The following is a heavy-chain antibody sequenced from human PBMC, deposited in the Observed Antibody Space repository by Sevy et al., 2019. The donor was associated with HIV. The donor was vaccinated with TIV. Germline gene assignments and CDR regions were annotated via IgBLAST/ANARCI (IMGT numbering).Heavy chain of an antibody. V-gene: IGHV4-4*02. Sequence: SETLSLTCTVSGDSIISSHWWSWFRQTPGKGLEWIGDMYHRGTTNYNPSLKTRVIISVDKSKNQFFLNLTSVTAADTAVYYCAAAAGTDILGYYFGSWGQGSSVTVSS. D-gene: IGHD6-25*01. CDR3: AAAAGTDILGYYFGS. CDR1: GDSIISSHW. J-gene: IGHJ4*02. CDR2: MYHRGTT.